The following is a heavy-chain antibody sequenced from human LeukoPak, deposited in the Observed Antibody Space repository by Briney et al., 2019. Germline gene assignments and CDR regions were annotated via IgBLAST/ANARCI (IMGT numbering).Heavy chain of an antibody. CDR1: GFTYISYD. D-gene: IGHD6-19*01. Sequence: RGSLRLSCAASGFTYISYDMTWVRQAPGKGLEWVSGISASGDRTYYADSVKGRFTISRDNSKNTLSLQMNSLRVEDTAVYYCAKDSVRSSGWFYFDYWGQGTLVTVSS. J-gene: IGHJ4*02. CDR3: AKDSVRSSGWFYFDY. CDR2: ISASGDRT. V-gene: IGHV3-23*01.